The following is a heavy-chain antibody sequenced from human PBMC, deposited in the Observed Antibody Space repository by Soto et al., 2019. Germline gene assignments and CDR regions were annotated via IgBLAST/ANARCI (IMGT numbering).Heavy chain of an antibody. J-gene: IGHJ6*02. D-gene: IGHD6-13*01. CDR2: ISSNGGST. V-gene: IGHV3-64*04. CDR1: GFPFSSYA. Sequence: GGSLRLSCSASGFPFSSYAMHWVRQAPGKGLEYVSAISSNGGSTYYADSVKGRLTISRDNSKNTLYLQMSSLRAEDTAVYYCAKGQQQLVVYYGMDVWGQGTTVTVS. CDR3: AKGQQQLVVYYGMDV.